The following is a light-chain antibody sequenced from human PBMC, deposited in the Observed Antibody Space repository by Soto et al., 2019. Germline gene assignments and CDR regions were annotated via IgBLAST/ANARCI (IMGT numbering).Light chain of an antibody. Sequence: QSALTQPPSASGSPGQSVTISCTGTSSDVGGYNYVSWYQQHPGKAPKLMIYEVIKRPSGVPDRFSGSQFGNTATLTVSGLQAEDEAVYYCSSFAARNNVLFGGGTKLTVL. CDR1: SSDVGGYNY. J-gene: IGLJ2*01. CDR3: SSFAARNNVL. CDR2: EVI. V-gene: IGLV2-8*01.